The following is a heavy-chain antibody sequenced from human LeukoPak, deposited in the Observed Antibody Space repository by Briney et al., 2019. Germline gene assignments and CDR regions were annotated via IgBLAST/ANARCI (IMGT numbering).Heavy chain of an antibody. Sequence: KSSETLSLTCTVSGGSISSYYWSWIRRTPGKGLEGIGYIYTSGNTNYNPSLKSRVTISVDTSKNQFSLKLSSVTAADTAVYYCARHSGGYNPSQHWGQGTLVTVSS. CDR2: IYTSGNT. V-gene: IGHV4-4*09. J-gene: IGHJ1*01. CDR1: GGSISSYY. D-gene: IGHD6-19*01. CDR3: ARHSGGYNPSQH.